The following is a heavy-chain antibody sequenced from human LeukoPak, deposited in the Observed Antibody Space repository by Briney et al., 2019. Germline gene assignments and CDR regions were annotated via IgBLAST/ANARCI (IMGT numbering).Heavy chain of an antibody. J-gene: IGHJ3*02. CDR1: GGSISSYY. CDR3: ARGDFIMITFGGVIVDPPDI. D-gene: IGHD3-16*02. Sequence: SETLSLTCTVSGGSISSYYWIWIRQPPGKGLEWIGQIYYSGSTNYNPSLKSRVTLSVDTSKNQFSLKLSSVTAADTAVYYCARGDFIMITFGGVIVDPPDIWGQGTMVTVSS. V-gene: IGHV4-59*12. CDR2: IYYSGST.